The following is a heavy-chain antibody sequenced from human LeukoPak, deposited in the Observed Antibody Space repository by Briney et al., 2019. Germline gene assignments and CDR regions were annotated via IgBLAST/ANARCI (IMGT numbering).Heavy chain of an antibody. CDR2: ISGSGGST. D-gene: IGHD3-3*01. Sequence: SGGSRRLACAASGFTFSSYAMSWVRQAPGKGLEWVSAISGSGGSTYYADSLKGRFTISRDNSKNPLYLQMNSLIAEDTAVYYCAKGGFGVVIGMIDYWGQGTLVTVSS. CDR3: AKGGFGVVIGMIDY. J-gene: IGHJ4*02. CDR1: GFTFSSYA. V-gene: IGHV3-23*01.